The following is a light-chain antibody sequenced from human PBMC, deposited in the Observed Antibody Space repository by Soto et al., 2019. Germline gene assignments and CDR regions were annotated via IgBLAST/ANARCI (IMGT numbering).Light chain of an antibody. J-gene: IGKJ1*01. CDR2: GAS. CDR3: QHYNNWPPWT. CDR1: QSVSSN. Sequence: EIVMTQSPATLSVSPGERATLSCRASQSVSSNLAWYQQKPGQAPRLLIYGASTRATGIPARFSGSGSGTVFTLTISNLQSEDLAVYYCQHYNNWPPWTFGQGTKVEIK. V-gene: IGKV3-15*01.